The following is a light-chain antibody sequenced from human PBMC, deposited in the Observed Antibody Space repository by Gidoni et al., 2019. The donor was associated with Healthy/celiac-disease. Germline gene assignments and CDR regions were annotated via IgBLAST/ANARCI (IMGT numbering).Light chain of an antibody. J-gene: IGKJ2*01. CDR1: QDISNY. CDR3: QQYDIQGT. V-gene: IGKV1-33*01. CDR2: DAS. Sequence: DSQMTQSPSSLSASVGDRVTITCQASQDISNYLNWYQQKPGKAPKLLIYDASNLETGVPSRFSGSGSGTDFTFPISSLQPEDIATYSCQQYDIQGTFGQGTKLEIK.